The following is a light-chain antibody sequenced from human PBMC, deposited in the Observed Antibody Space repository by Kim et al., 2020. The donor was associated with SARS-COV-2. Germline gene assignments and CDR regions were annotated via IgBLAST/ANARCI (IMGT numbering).Light chain of an antibody. J-gene: IGKJ4*01. CDR1: QDISSY. Sequence: DIQLTQSPSFLSASVGDRVTITCRASQDISSYLAWYQQKPGEAPKLLIYAASTLQSGVPSRFSGSGSGTEFTLTITTLQPEDFATYYCQQLNSYPLTFGAGTKVDIK. CDR3: QQLNSYPLT. CDR2: AAS. V-gene: IGKV1-9*01.